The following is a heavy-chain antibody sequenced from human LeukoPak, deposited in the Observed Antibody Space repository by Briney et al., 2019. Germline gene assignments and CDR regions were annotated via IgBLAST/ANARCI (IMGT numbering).Heavy chain of an antibody. D-gene: IGHD3-3*01. Sequence: GGSLRLSCAASGFTFNSHGMHWVRQAPGKGLEWVAIIWYDGSKKYYADSVKGRFNISRDNSKNTLYVQMNSLRAEDSAVYYCARHEPITIFRHSYFDYWGQGTLVTVSS. CDR1: GFTFNSHG. V-gene: IGHV3-33*01. CDR2: IWYDGSKK. CDR3: ARHEPITIFRHSYFDY. J-gene: IGHJ4*02.